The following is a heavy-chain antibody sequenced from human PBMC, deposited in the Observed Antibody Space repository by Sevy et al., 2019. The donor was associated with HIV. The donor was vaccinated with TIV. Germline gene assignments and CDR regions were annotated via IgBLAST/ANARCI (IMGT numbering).Heavy chain of an antibody. J-gene: IGHJ6*02. CDR3: ARYRLWFGELLTDNGMDV. CDR1: GFTFSSYW. V-gene: IGHV3-7*01. CDR2: IKQDGSEK. Sequence: GESLKISCAASGFTFSSYWMSWVRQAPGKGLEWVANIKQDGSEKYYVDSVKGRFTISRDNAKNSLYLQMNSLRAEDTAVYYCARYRLWFGELLTDNGMDVWGQGTTVTVSS. D-gene: IGHD3-10*01.